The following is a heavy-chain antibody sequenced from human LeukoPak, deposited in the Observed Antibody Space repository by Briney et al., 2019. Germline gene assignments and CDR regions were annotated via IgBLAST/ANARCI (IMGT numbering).Heavy chain of an antibody. D-gene: IGHD2-21*01. V-gene: IGHV3-9*01. CDR2: ISWYGGNI. CDR1: GFTFDDHA. Sequence: GGSLRLSCVASGFTFDDHAMHWVRQAPGKGLEWVSSISWYGGNIGYADSVKGRFSISRDNAKNTLYLEMNSLRTDDTALYLCARDVWRRAFYYAMDVWGLGTTVAVSS. J-gene: IGHJ6*02. CDR3: ARDVWRRAFYYAMDV.